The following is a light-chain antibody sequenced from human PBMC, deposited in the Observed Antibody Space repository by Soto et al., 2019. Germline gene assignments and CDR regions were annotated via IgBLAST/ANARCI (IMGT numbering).Light chain of an antibody. CDR2: DAS. Sequence: IRMTQSPSSFSASTGYRVSITCRATQDIGTYLAWYQQIPGKAPKLLICDASTLQTGVPSRFSGSGSGTDFTLTISYLQSEDFGTYYCQQFYNYPRTFGQGTKVDIK. CDR3: QQFYNYPRT. CDR1: QDIGTY. V-gene: IGKV1-8*01. J-gene: IGKJ1*01.